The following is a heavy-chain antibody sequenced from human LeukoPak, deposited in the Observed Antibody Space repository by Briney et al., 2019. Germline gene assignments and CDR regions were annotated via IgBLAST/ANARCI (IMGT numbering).Heavy chain of an antibody. J-gene: IGHJ4*02. CDR3: AREITTNGGRYFDY. CDR1: GFIFSTYS. D-gene: IGHD7-27*01. CDR2: ISSSSSVT. V-gene: IGHV3-48*04. Sequence: GGSLRLSCAASGFIFSTYSMNWVRQAPGKGLEWISYISSSSSVTYYADSVKGRFTISRDNAKNTLYLQMNSLRAEDTAVYYCAREITTNGGRYFDYWGQGTLVTVSS.